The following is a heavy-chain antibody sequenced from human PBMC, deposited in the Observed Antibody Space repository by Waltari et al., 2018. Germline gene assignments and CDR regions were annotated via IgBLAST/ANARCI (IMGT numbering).Heavy chain of an antibody. CDR2: IYYSGST. Sequence: QLQLQESGPGLVKPSETLSLTCTVSGGSISSSSYYWGWIRQPPGKGLEWIGSIYYSGSTYYNPSLKSRVTISGDTSKNQFSLKLSSVTAADTAVYYCARVGGSYYDFDYWGQGTLVTVSS. CDR1: GGSISSSSYY. CDR3: ARVGGSYYDFDY. D-gene: IGHD1-26*01. V-gene: IGHV4-39*07. J-gene: IGHJ4*02.